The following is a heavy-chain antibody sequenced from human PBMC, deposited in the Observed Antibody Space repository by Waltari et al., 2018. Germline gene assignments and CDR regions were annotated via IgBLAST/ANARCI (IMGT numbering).Heavy chain of an antibody. V-gene: IGHV3-30-3*01. D-gene: IGHD5-12*01. CDR1: GFDFRAYP. J-gene: IGHJ3*02. CDR3: AGHREGYNFALNT. Sequence: QVHLVESGGGVVQPGTSLRLSCAASGFDFRAYPMHWVRQAPGKGLEWVAVISFDGSIKYFSDSVEGRFTISRDNPKSTLYLQMNSLRPDDTAVYYCAGHREGYNFALNTWGQGTMVTVSS. CDR2: ISFDGSIK.